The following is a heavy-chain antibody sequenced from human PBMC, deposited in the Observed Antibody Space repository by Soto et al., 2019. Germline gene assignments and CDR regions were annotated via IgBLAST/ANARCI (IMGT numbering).Heavy chain of an antibody. V-gene: IGHV3-23*01. J-gene: IGHJ4*02. CDR2: VTAAGEST. CDR1: GFTFSSYG. D-gene: IGHD3-10*01. Sequence: GGSLRLSCAASGFTFSSYGISWVRQAPGKGLEWVSTVTAAGESTYYADSVKGRFTISRDNSKNILYLQMNSLRAEDTAVYYCAKDRRVVYFGYWGQGTLVTVSS. CDR3: AKDRRVVYFGY.